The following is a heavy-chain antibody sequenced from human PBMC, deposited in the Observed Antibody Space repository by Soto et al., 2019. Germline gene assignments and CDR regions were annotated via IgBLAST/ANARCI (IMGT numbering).Heavy chain of an antibody. J-gene: IGHJ4*02. D-gene: IGHD2-15*01. V-gene: IGHV4-31*02. CDR1: GGSITSGGYY. CDR2: IFHSGRT. CDR3: ARWVEVSLDYFDS. Sequence: SETLSLTCTVSGGSITSGGYYWSWVRQNPGQGLEWIGHIFHSGRTYYNPSLKSRVSISVDTSKNQFSLNLNSVTAADTAVYYCARWVEVSLDYFDSWGQGIPVTVSS.